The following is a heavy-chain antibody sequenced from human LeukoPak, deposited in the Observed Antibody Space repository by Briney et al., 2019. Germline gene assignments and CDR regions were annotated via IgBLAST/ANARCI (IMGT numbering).Heavy chain of an antibody. V-gene: IGHV3-23*01. J-gene: IGHJ4*02. CDR1: GFTFSSYA. Sequence: GGSLRLSCAASGFTFSSYAMSWVRQAPGKGLEWVSAISGSGGSTYYADSVKGRFTISRDNSKNTLYLQMNSLRAEDTAVYYCAKSVRWGTSRHPEFDYWGQGTLVTVSS. CDR2: ISGSGGST. D-gene: IGHD2-2*01. CDR3: AKSVRWGTSRHPEFDY.